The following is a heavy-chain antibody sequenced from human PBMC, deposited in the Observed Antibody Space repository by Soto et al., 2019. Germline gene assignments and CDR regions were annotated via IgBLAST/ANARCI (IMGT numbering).Heavy chain of an antibody. J-gene: IGHJ4*02. Sequence: QVQLQESGPGLVKPSGTLSLTCAVFGGSISNSNWWTWVRQPPGKGLDWIGEIFHIGSTNHNSSLMGRVTISVDKANNQFSLKLSSVTAADTAVYYCAHRPIVGAAIWGQGTLVTVSS. CDR2: IFHIGST. CDR1: GGSISNSNW. V-gene: IGHV4-4*02. D-gene: IGHD1-26*01. CDR3: AHRPIVGAAI.